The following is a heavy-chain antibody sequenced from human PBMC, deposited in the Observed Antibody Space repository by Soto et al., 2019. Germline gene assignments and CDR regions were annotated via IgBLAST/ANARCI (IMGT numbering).Heavy chain of an antibody. D-gene: IGHD6-13*01. V-gene: IGHV3-21*01. CDR2: ISSGGEYL. CDR3: ATDGAAGADRGV. CDR1: GLTFSAFG. J-gene: IGHJ6*02. Sequence: EVQLVESGGGLVKPGGSLRLSCAASGLTFSAFGMNWVRQAPGKGLEWVSSISSGGEYLDYADSVKGRLTISRDNAKNSPFLQLDSLRVEGTAVYYSATDGAAGADRGVWGQGTTVTVSS.